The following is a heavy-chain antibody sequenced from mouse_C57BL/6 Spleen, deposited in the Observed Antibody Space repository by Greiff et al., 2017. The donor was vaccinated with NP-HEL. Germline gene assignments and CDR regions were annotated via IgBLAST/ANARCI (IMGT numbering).Heavy chain of an antibody. CDR1: GYTFTGYW. J-gene: IGHJ1*03. V-gene: IGHV1-9*01. D-gene: IGHD2-4*01. Sequence: VKLLESGAELMKPGASVKLSCKATGYTFTGYWIEWVKQRPGHGLEWIGEILPGSGSTNYNEKFKGKATFTADTSSNPAYMQRSSLTTEDSAIYYCARFPSPYYDYDSFDVWGTGTTVTVSS. CDR2: ILPGSGST. CDR3: ARFPSPYYDYDSFDV.